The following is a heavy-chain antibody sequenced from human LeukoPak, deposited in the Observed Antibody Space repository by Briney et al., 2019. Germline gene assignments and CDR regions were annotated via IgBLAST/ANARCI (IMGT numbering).Heavy chain of an antibody. D-gene: IGHD6-13*01. CDR1: GYTFTSYG. V-gene: IGHV1-18*01. CDR3: ASAYSSSWYDTSGGLDY. Sequence: ASVKVSCKASGYTFTSYGISWVRQAPGQGLEWMGWISAYNGNTNYAQKLQGRVTMTPDTSTSTAYMELRSLRSDDTAVYYSASAYSSSWYDTSGGLDYWGQGTLVTVSS. J-gene: IGHJ4*02. CDR2: ISAYNGNT.